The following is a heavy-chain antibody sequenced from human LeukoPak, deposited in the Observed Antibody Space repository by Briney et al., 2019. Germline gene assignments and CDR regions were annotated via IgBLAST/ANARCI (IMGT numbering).Heavy chain of an antibody. CDR2: INPSGGST. CDR3: ARAPPVGATLDY. Sequence: ASVTVSCKASGYTLTRYYVHWVRQAPGQGLEWMGVINPSGGSTIYTQKVQGRVTMTRDTSTSTVYMELSSLRYEDTAVYYCARAPPVGATLDYWGQGTLVTVS. J-gene: IGHJ4*02. V-gene: IGHV1-46*01. CDR1: GYTLTRYY. D-gene: IGHD1-26*01.